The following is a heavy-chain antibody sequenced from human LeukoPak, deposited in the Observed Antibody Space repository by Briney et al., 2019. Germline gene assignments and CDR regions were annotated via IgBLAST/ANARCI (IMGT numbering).Heavy chain of an antibody. CDR3: ARRYAGDYGRLWGWFDP. J-gene: IGHJ5*02. CDR2: IYYSGST. D-gene: IGHD4-17*01. V-gene: IGHV4-39*07. CDR1: GGSISSSNYY. Sequence: SETLSLTCTVSGGSISSSNYYWGWIRQSPGKGLEWIGSIYYSGSTHYNPSLKSRVTISVDTSKNQFSLKLSSVTAADTAVYYCARRYAGDYGRLWGWFDPWGQGTLVTVSS.